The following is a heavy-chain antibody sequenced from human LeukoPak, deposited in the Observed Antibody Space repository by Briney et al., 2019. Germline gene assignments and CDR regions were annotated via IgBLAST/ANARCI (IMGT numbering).Heavy chain of an antibody. CDR3: ARASWSDYYDSSGYYDY. Sequence: GASVKVSCKASGGTLSSYGISWVRQAPGQGLEWMGGIIPIFGTANYAQKFQGRVTITTDESTSTAYMELSSLRSEDTAVYYCARASWSDYYDSSGYYDYWGQGTLVTVSS. J-gene: IGHJ4*02. CDR2: IIPIFGTA. D-gene: IGHD3-22*01. V-gene: IGHV1-69*05. CDR1: GGTLSSYG.